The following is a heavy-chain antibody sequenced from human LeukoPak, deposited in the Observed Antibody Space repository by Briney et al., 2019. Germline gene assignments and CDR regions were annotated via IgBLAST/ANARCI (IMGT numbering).Heavy chain of an antibody. V-gene: IGHV3-21*04. J-gene: IGHJ4*02. CDR3: ARVDTTLSYKLDY. CDR2: ISSSGNYI. Sequence: PGGSLRLSCAASGFTFSSYSMNWVRQAPGKGLEWVSSISSSGNYIYYTDSVKGRFTISRDNAKNSLYLQMNSLRAEDTAMYYCARVDTTLSYKLDYWGQGTLVTVSS. CDR1: GFTFSSYS. D-gene: IGHD1-1*01.